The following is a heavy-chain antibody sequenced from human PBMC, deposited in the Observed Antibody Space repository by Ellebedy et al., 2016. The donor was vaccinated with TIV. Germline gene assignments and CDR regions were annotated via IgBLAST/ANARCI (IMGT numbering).Heavy chain of an antibody. CDR3: ARRGSYGDYAVQINSWFDT. V-gene: IGHV3-7*01. CDR1: GFSFRSYW. Sequence: PGGSLRLSCAASGFSFRSYWMSWVRQAPGKGLEWVANIYQDGGVQYYVDSVKGRFTISRDNAENSLFLQMNRLRAEDTAVYYCARRGSYGDYAVQINSWFDTWGRGTLVAVSS. J-gene: IGHJ5*02. D-gene: IGHD4-17*01. CDR2: IYQDGGVQ.